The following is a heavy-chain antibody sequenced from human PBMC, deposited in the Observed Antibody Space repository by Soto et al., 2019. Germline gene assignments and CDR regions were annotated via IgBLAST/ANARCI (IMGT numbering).Heavy chain of an antibody. D-gene: IGHD1-7*01. V-gene: IGHV4-59*01. J-gene: IGHJ4*02. CDR2: IYYSGST. CDR1: GGSISMYY. CDR3: ARTLGTYEMALLSHFHY. Sequence: PSETLSLTCTVSGGSISMYYWSWIRQPPGKGLEWIGYIYYSGSTNYNPSLKSRVTISVDTYKNQFSLKMSSVTAADTAVYYCARTLGTYEMALLSHFHYSCQGHLVT.